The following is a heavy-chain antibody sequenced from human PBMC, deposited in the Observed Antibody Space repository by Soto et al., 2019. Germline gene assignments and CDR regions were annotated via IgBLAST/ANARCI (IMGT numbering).Heavy chain of an antibody. CDR2: VIPTLGTA. CDR1: GGPFNNHA. V-gene: IGHV1-69*11. CDR3: ASDYGEIDAFDI. D-gene: IGHD4-17*01. Sequence: GASVKVSCKTSGGPFNNHAINWVRQAPGQGLEWVGLVIPTLGTADYAQKFQGRVTMTADEVTNTAYMELSSLRSDDTGVYYCASDYGEIDAFDIWGQGTSVTVS. J-gene: IGHJ3*02.